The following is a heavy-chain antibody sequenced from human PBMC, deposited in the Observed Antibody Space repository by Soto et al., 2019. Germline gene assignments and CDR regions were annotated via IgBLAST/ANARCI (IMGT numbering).Heavy chain of an antibody. Sequence: QITLKESGPTLVKPTQTLTLTCTFSGFSLSTSGVGVGWIRQPPGKALEWLALIYWDDDKRYSPSLKSRLTIPTDTSKNQVVLTMTKMDPVDTATYYCAHRPSYCSGGSCYSGFDYWGQGTLVTVSS. CDR3: AHRPSYCSGGSCYSGFDY. CDR1: GFSLSTSGVG. V-gene: IGHV2-5*02. D-gene: IGHD2-15*01. J-gene: IGHJ4*02. CDR2: IYWDDDK.